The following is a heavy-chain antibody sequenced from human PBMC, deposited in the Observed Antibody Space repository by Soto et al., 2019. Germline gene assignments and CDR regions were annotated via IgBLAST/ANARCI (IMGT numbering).Heavy chain of an antibody. CDR3: ATSRINMIRGVFYYGLDV. CDR1: GYSFTKYD. J-gene: IGHJ6*02. CDR2: VNPTSGNT. D-gene: IGHD3-10*01. V-gene: IGHV1-8*01. Sequence: QEQLEQSGAEVKKPGASVKVSCKASGYSFTKYDFNWVRQATGQGLEWLGWVNPTSGNTENAQNSQGRVTLTVNTSTSTAFMELSSLSSGDTAIYYCATSRINMIRGVFYYGLDVWGHGTTVTVSS.